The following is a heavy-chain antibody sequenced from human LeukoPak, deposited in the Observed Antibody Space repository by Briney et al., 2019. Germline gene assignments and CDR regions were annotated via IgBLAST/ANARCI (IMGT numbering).Heavy chain of an antibody. CDR1: GFTFSSYG. D-gene: IGHD1-26*01. V-gene: IGHV3-30*02. CDR3: AKSLGEYSGSYCDY. Sequence: GGSLRLSFAASGFTFSSYGMHWVRQAPGKGLEWVAFIRYDGSNKYYADSVKGRFTISRDNSKNTLYLQMNSLRAEDTAVYYCAKSLGEYSGSYCDYWGQGTLVTVSS. CDR2: IRYDGSNK. J-gene: IGHJ4*02.